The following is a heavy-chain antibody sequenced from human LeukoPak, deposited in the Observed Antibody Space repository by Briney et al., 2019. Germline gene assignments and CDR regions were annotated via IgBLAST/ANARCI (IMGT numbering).Heavy chain of an antibody. V-gene: IGHV7-4-1*02. CDR2: INTNTGNP. Sequence: ASVKVSCKASGYTFTSYAMNWVRQAPGQGLEWMGWINTNTGNPTYAHGFTGRFVFSLDTSVSTAYLKISSLKAEDTAVYYCARAPSLIVLMVYSHYGGIYPPDYWGQGTLVTVSS. J-gene: IGHJ4*02. CDR1: GYTFTSYA. CDR3: ARAPSLIVLMVYSHYGGIYPPDY. D-gene: IGHD2-8*01.